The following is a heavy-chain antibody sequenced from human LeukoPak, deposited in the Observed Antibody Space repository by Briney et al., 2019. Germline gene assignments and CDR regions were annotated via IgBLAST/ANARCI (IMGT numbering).Heavy chain of an antibody. V-gene: IGHV1-69*04. CDR1: GGTFSSYT. Sequence: SVKVSCRASGGTFSSYTISWVRQAPGQGLEWMGRIIPILGIANYAQKFQGRVTITADKSTSTAYMELSSLRSEDTAVYYCARDPFYLGYSSSWFDYWGQGTLVTVSS. D-gene: IGHD6-13*01. CDR2: IIPILGIA. J-gene: IGHJ4*02. CDR3: ARDPFYLGYSSSWFDY.